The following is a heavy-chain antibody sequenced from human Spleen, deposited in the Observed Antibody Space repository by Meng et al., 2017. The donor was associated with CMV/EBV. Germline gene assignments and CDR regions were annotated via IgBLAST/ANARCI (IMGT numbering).Heavy chain of an antibody. CDR1: GFIFSGSA. CDR3: ATRSSGWDTDAFDI. D-gene: IGHD6-19*01. CDR2: IRSKANTYAT. Sequence: GGSLRLSCAASGFIFSGSAMHWVRQASGKGLEWVGRIRSKANTYATRYAASMNGRFTISRDDSKNTAYLQMSTLKTEDTAVYYCATRSSGWDTDAFDIWGQGTVVTVSS. J-gene: IGHJ3*02. V-gene: IGHV3-73*01.